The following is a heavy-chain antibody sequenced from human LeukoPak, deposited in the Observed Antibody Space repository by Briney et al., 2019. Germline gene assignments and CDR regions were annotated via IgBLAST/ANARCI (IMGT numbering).Heavy chain of an antibody. CDR2: ISSSSSYI. J-gene: IGHJ3*02. CDR1: GFTFSSYR. Sequence: GGSLRLSCAASGFTFSSYRMNWVRQAPGKGLEWVSSISSSSSYIYYADSVKGRFTISRDNAKNSLYLQMNSLRAEDTAVYYCARDRQYFTIDAFDIWGQGTMVTVSS. D-gene: IGHD2-8*01. V-gene: IGHV3-21*01. CDR3: ARDRQYFTIDAFDI.